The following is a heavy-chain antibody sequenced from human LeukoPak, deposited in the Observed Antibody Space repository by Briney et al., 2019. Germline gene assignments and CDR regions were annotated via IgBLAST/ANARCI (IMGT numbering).Heavy chain of an antibody. D-gene: IGHD3-9*01. V-gene: IGHV3-21*01. CDR1: GFTFSSYS. CDR3: AREDILTGYYY. CDR2: ISSSSSYI. Sequence: GGSLRLPCAASGFTFSSYSMNWVRQAPGKGLEWVSSISSSSSYIYYADSVKGRFTISRDNAKNSLYLQMNSLRAEDTAVYYCAREDILTGYYYWGQGTLVTVSS. J-gene: IGHJ4*02.